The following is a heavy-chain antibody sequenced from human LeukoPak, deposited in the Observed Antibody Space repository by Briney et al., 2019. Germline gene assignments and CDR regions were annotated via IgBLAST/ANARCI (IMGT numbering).Heavy chain of an antibody. CDR1: VFTFRNYA. CDR2: ISDNGGGT. V-gene: IGHV3-64*01. CDR3: ARDNYGTYDY. Sequence: PGGCLRLSCAASVFTFRNYAMHWVRQAPGKGLEYVSSISDNGGGTYYANSVKGRFTISRDNSKNTLFLQMGSLRPEDMAVYYCARDNYGTYDYWGQGTLVTVSS. J-gene: IGHJ4*02. D-gene: IGHD3-10*01.